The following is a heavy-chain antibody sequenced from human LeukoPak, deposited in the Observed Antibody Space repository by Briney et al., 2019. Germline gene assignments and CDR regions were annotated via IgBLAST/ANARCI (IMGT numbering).Heavy chain of an antibody. Sequence: GESLKISCQASGYSFTSHWIGWVRQMPGTNVEWLGIIYPDDSDTRYSPSFQGQVTSSADKSISTAYLQWSSLKASDSAMYYCARHGKYYSGSHYFDFWGQGTLITVSS. V-gene: IGHV5-51*01. CDR3: ARHGKYYSGSHYFDF. J-gene: IGHJ4*02. D-gene: IGHD6-19*01. CDR2: IYPDDSDT. CDR1: GYSFTSHW.